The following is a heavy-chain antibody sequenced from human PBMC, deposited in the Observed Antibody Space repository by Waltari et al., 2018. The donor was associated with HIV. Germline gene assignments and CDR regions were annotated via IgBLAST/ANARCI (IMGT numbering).Heavy chain of an antibody. D-gene: IGHD3-16*01. CDR1: GYISSDLS. CDR3: TLGRVTLTRGNCFDP. CDR2: HDPEEDEE. V-gene: IGHV1-24*01. Sequence: VQLIQSGAEVKKPGATVKVSCKVYGYISSDLSLHWCGQLTGKGLEWMGGHDPEEDEEKYAQKCQGRVAMTEDTSTDTAYLELKGLTFADTAVYYCTLGRVTLTRGNCFDPWGQGTLVSVSS. J-gene: IGHJ5*02.